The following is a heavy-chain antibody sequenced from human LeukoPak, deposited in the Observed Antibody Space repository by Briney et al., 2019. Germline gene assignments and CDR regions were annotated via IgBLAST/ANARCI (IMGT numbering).Heavy chain of an antibody. V-gene: IGHV4-30-2*01. J-gene: IGHJ3*02. CDR3: ASFTYYYGSGSYSAFDI. CDR2: IYHSGST. D-gene: IGHD3-10*01. Sequence: SETLSLTCAVSGVSISSGGYSWSWIRQPPGKGLEWIGYIYHSGSTYYNPSLKSRVTISVDRSKNQFSLKLSSVTAADTAVYYCASFTYYYGSGSYSAFDIWGQGTMVTVSS. CDR1: GVSISSGGYS.